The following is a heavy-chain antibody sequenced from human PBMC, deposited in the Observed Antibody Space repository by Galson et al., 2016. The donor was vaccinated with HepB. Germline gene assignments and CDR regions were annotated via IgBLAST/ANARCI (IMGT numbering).Heavy chain of an antibody. CDR2: IYPGDSDT. D-gene: IGHD6-13*01. V-gene: IGHV5-51*01. J-gene: IGHJ4*02. CDR1: GYSFSSHW. Sequence: QSGAEVKKPGESLKISCQGSGYSFSSHWIGWVRQLPGKGLEWMGIIYPGDSDTRYSPSFQGQVTISADKSVATAYLQWSSLKASDTAMYYCARHGRGPYSNSWYDFWGQGSLVTVSS. CDR3: ARHGRGPYSNSWYDF.